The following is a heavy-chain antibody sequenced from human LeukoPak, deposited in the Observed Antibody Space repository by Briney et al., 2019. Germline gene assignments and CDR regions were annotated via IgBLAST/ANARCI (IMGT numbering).Heavy chain of an antibody. CDR1: GGSISSGSYY. J-gene: IGHJ4*02. V-gene: IGHV4-39*01. D-gene: IGHD6-19*01. CDR2: INYSGNT. CDR3: ARHQWLGPFDY. Sequence: NPSETLSLTCAVSGGSISSGSYYWGWIRQPPGKGLEWIGSINYSGNTYYNSSLKSRVTISVDPSTNQFSLKLTSVTAADTAVYYCARHQWLGPFDYWGQGTLVTVSS.